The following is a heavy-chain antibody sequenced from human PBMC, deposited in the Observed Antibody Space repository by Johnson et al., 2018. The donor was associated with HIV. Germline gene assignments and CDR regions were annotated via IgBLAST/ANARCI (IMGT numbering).Heavy chain of an antibody. V-gene: IGHV3-15*01. Sequence: EQLVESGGGVVQPGRSLRLSCVASGFTFSSYTLHWVRQAPGKGLEWVGRIKSKTDGGTTDYAAPVKGKFTISRDDSKNTLYLQINSLKTEDTAVYYCRLGEAIWYDSSGPSYYGYAFDIWGQGTMVTVSA. CDR1: GFTFSSYT. CDR3: RLGEAIWYDSSGPSYYGYAFDI. J-gene: IGHJ3*02. D-gene: IGHD3-22*01. CDR2: IKSKTDGGTT.